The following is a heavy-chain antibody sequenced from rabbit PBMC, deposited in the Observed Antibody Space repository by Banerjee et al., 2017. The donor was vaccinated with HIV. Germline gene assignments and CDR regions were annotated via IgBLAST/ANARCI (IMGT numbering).Heavy chain of an antibody. CDR2: INTSSGNT. CDR3: ARVGYPYSHVWGGDNL. J-gene: IGHJ4*01. D-gene: IGHD4-1*01. Sequence: QEQLDESGGDLVKPEGSLTLTCTASGLSFSNKYVMCWVRQAPGKGLEWIACINTSSGNTVYATWAKGRFPISRTSSTTVALQMTSLTAADTATYFCARVGYPYSHVWGGDNLWGPGTLVTVS. CDR1: GLSFSNKYV. V-gene: IGHV1S45*01.